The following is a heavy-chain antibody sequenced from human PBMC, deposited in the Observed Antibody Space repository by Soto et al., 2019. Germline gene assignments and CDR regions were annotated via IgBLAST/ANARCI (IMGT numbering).Heavy chain of an antibody. Sequence: KPGGSLRLSCAASGFTFSNAWMSWVRQAPGKGLEWVGRTKSKTDGGTTDYAAPVKGRFTISRDDSKNTLYLQMNSLKTEDTAVYYCTTDIQSRYYYDSSGYWDAFDIWGQGTMVTVSS. D-gene: IGHD3-22*01. J-gene: IGHJ3*02. V-gene: IGHV3-15*01. CDR1: GFTFSNAW. CDR3: TTDIQSRYYYDSSGYWDAFDI. CDR2: TKSKTDGGTT.